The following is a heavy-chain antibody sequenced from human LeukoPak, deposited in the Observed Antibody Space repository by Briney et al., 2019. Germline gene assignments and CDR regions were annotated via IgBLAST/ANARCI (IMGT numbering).Heavy chain of an antibody. V-gene: IGHV1-18*01. CDR2: INTNNGNT. J-gene: IGHJ4*02. CDR1: GYTFIHYG. D-gene: IGHD2-15*01. CDR3: ARDLTGSRCRGGSCYFMFGY. Sequence: ASVKVSCKASGYTFIHYGISWVRQAPGQGLEWMGWINTNNGNTNYAQNLQGGVTMTTDTSTSTAYMELRSLRSDDTAVYFCARDLTGSRCRGGSCYFMFGYWGQGTLVTVSS.